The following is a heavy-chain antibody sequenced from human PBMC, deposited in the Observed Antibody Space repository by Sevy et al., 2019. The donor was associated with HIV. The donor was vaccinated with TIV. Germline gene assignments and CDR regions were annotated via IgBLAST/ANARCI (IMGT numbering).Heavy chain of an antibody. V-gene: IGHV6-1*01. J-gene: IGHJ4*02. CDR1: GDSVSSNSAA. D-gene: IGHD3-3*01. CDR3: ARVLKYYDFWSGYYKGFDY. CDR2: TYYRSKWYN. Sequence: SQTLSLTCAISGDSVSSNSAAWNWIRQSPSRGLEWLGRTYYRSKWYNDYAVSVKSRITINPDTSKNQFSLQLNSVTPEDTAVYYCARVLKYYDFWSGYYKGFDYWGQGTLVTISS.